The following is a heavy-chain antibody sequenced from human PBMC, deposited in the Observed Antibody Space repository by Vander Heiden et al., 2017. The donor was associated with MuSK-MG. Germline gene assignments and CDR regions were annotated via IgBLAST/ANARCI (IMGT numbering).Heavy chain of an antibody. Sequence: VQLQESGPGLVKPSQTLSLTCTVPGGSISSGSYYWTWIRQPAGKGLEWIGRIDTSGNTNYNPSLKGRVTMAVGSSKKQFSLRLSSVTAADTAIYYCVRIADYDFWRGYSNRDYYNYMDVWGKGTTVTVSS. CDR3: VRIADYDFWRGYSNRDYYNYMDV. J-gene: IGHJ6*03. V-gene: IGHV4-61*02. D-gene: IGHD3-3*01. CDR1: GGSISSGSYY. CDR2: IDTSGNT.